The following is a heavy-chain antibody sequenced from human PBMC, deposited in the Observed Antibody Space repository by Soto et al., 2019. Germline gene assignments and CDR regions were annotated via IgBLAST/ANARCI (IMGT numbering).Heavy chain of an antibody. CDR1: EGTFSNAW. J-gene: IGHJ3*02. D-gene: IGHD5-12*01. CDR2: IKSKTDGGTT. V-gene: IGHV3-15*07. CDR3: TTGHNYDYAFDI. Sequence: HSCAVSEGTFSNAWVNRVLQNTGKGLEWVGRIKSKTDGGTTDYAAPVKGRFTISRDDSKNTLYLQMNSLKTEDTAVYYCTTGHNYDYAFDIWGQGTMVSVS.